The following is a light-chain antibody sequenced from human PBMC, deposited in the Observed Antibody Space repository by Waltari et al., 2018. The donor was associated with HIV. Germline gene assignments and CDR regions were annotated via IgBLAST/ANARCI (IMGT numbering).Light chain of an antibody. V-gene: IGLV3-1*01. J-gene: IGLJ2*01. Sequence: SYDLTQVPSVSVFPGQAAAIRCSGDELGHKYVPWYQQKPGQSPIQVIYQNSKRPSGVPERFSGSNSGNTATLTISGTQVMDESDYHCQTWDSQIIIFGGGTKLTVL. CDR2: QNS. CDR1: ELGHKY. CDR3: QTWDSQIII.